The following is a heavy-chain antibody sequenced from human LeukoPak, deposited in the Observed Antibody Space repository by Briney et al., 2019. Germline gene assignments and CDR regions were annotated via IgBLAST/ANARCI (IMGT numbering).Heavy chain of an antibody. CDR3: ARGGGTHTDYYYYYGMDV. CDR2: IIPILGIA. D-gene: IGHD1-1*01. J-gene: IGHJ6*02. Sequence: GASVKVSCKASGGTFSSYAISWVRQAPGQGLEWMGRIIPILGIANYAQKLQGRVTMTTDTSTSTAYMELRSLRSDDTAVYYCARGGGTHTDYYYYYGMDVWGQGTTVTVSS. CDR1: GGTFSSYA. V-gene: IGHV1-69*04.